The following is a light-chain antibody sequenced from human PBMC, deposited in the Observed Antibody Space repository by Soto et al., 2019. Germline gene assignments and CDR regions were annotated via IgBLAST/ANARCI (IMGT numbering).Light chain of an antibody. CDR2: WAS. CDR1: QSILSGSDNKSF. J-gene: IGKJ1*01. CDR3: QHYYFTPGT. Sequence: DIVMTQSPDSLAVSLGERATINCKSSQSILSGSDNKSFLAWYQHKPGQPPRLLLYWASTRDSGVPDRFSGSGSGTDFTLTITSLQAEDVGTYCSQHYYFTPGTFGQGTKVDIK. V-gene: IGKV4-1*01.